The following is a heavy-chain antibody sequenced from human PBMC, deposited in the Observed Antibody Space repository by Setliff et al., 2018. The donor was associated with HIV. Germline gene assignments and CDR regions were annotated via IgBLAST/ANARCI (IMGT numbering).Heavy chain of an antibody. CDR3: ATNFLYDILTGYFPYQFDQ. CDR1: GYTFTGYY. V-gene: IGHV3-7*01. Sequence: GASVKVSCKASGYTFTGYYMHWIRQAPGKGLEWVASIKQDGSEKYFVDSVKGRFTISRDNAKDSMFLQMNSLRGEDTAVYYCATNFLYDILTGYFPYQFDQWGQGTLVTVSS. CDR2: IKQDGSEK. J-gene: IGHJ4*02. D-gene: IGHD3-9*01.